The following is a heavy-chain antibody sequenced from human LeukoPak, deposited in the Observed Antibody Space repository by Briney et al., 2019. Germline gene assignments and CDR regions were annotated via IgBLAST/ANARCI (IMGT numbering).Heavy chain of an antibody. CDR1: GGSISRYY. CDR2: IYYSGST. V-gene: IGHV4-59*01. Sequence: SETLSLTCTVSGGSISRYYWSWIRQPPGKGLDWVGYIYYSGSTNYNPSLTSRATISVNTPKNQFSLKLSSVTAADTAVYYCARERWELLGGYYFDYWGQGTLVTVSS. D-gene: IGHD1-26*01. J-gene: IGHJ4*02. CDR3: ARERWELLGGYYFDY.